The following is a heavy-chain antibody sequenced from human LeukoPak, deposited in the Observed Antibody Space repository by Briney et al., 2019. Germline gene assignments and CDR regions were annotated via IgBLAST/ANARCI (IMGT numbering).Heavy chain of an antibody. J-gene: IGHJ4*02. CDR3: ARDLSGTADDYYDSSGYQIPDY. Sequence: GASVKVSYKASGYTFTSYGISWVRQAPGQGLEWMGWISAYNGNPNYAQKLQGRVTMTTDTSTNTAYMELSSLRSEDTAVYYFARDLSGTADDYYDSSGYQIPDYWGQGTLVTVSS. V-gene: IGHV1-18*01. CDR2: ISAYNGNP. CDR1: GYTFTSYG. D-gene: IGHD3-22*01.